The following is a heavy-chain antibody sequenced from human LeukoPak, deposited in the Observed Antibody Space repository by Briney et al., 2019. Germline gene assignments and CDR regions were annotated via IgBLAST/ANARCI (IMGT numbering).Heavy chain of an antibody. V-gene: IGHV1-2*02. Sequence: WASVKVSCKASGYTFTGYYMHWVRQAPGQGLEWMGWINPNSGGTNYAQKFQGRVTMTRDTSISTAYMELSRLRSDDTAVYYCARDTPDFYYDYVWGSYRFDYWGQGTLVTVSS. D-gene: IGHD3-16*02. CDR2: INPNSGGT. CDR1: GYTFTGYY. CDR3: ARDTPDFYYDYVWGSYRFDY. J-gene: IGHJ4*02.